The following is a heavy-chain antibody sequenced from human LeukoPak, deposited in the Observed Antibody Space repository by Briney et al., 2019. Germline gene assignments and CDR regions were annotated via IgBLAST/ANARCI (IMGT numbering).Heavy chain of an antibody. V-gene: IGHV3-23*01. CDR3: AKEHSVLTMMRGLDS. J-gene: IGHJ4*02. CDR2: ISVSGGSI. Sequence: GGSLRLSCAASGFSFDDYGMSWVRQVPGKGLEWVSGISVSGGSIYYADSVTGRFTISRDNSKDTLYLQMNSLRVEDTALYYCAKEHSVLTMMRGLDSWGQGTLVTVSS. CDR1: GFSFDDYG. D-gene: IGHD3-22*01.